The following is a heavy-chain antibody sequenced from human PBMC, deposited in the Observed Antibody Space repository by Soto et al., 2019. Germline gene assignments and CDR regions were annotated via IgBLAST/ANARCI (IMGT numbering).Heavy chain of an antibody. CDR2: MNPYSGDT. V-gene: IGHV1-8*02. CDR3: ARGFPGPVDH. CDR1: GYTFTNFH. D-gene: IGHD3-10*01. J-gene: IGHJ4*02. Sequence: QVQLVQSGAEVRKPGASVKVSCKASGYTFTNFHFNWVRQATGQGLEWICWMNPYSGDTGYAQNFQGRVTMTRDTSINTAYMEMTSLTSDDTAVYYCARGFPGPVDHWGQGTPVTVSS.